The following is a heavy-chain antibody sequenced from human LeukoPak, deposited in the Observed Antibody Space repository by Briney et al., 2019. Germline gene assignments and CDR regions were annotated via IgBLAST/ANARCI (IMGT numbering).Heavy chain of an antibody. Sequence: GASVKVSCKASGYSFTSYGISWVRQAPGQGLEWMGWISAYNGNTNYGEKFQGRVTMTTDTSTSTAYMELRSLRSDDTAVYYCASQSLRFLETYYYYMDVWGKGTTVTVSS. D-gene: IGHD3-3*01. J-gene: IGHJ6*03. CDR1: GYSFTSYG. CDR2: ISAYNGNT. CDR3: ASQSLRFLETYYYYMDV. V-gene: IGHV1-18*01.